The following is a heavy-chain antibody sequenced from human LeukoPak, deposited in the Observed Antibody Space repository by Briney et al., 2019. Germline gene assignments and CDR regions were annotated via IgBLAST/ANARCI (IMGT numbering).Heavy chain of an antibody. CDR3: ASNPYWNDDYFDC. V-gene: IGHV4-61*01. D-gene: IGHD1-1*01. Sequence: SETLSLTCTVSGGSFSSGSYYWSWIRQPPGKGLEWIGYIYYSGSTNYNPSLKSRVTISVDTSKNQFSLKLSSVTAADTGVYYCASNPYWNDDYFDCWGQGALVTVSS. CDR2: IYYSGST. J-gene: IGHJ4*02. CDR1: GGSFSSGSYY.